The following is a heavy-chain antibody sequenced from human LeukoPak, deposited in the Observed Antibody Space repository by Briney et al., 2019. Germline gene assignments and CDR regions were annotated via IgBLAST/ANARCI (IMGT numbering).Heavy chain of an antibody. D-gene: IGHD3-10*01. J-gene: IGHJ4*02. CDR1: GYSFSNYG. CDR3: ARYNSLFRGVTTSDY. Sequence: GASVKVSCKTSGYSFSNYGISWVRQAPGQGLEWMGRIGRGTSNSGDVTYTPKFQDRVTVTTDTCTTTAYMELRSLRFDDTAVYFCARYNSLFRGVTTSDYWGQGTLVTVSS. CDR2: IGRGTSNSGDV. V-gene: IGHV1-18*01.